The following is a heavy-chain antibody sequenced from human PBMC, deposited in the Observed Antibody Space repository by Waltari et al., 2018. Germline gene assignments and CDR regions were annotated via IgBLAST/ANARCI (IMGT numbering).Heavy chain of an antibody. CDR1: GDSITNYY. J-gene: IGHJ4*02. Sequence: QVQLQESGPGLVRPSETLSLICSVSGDSITNYYWGWVRQPPGNGLEWLGYISHSGTTRYNPSLKSRVTISVDRSKKQFSLRLDSVTAADTAVYYCARSSDFWSGYPLDYWGRGTLVTVSS. CDR3: ARSSDFWSGYPLDY. D-gene: IGHD3-3*01. CDR2: ISHSGTT. V-gene: IGHV4-59*01.